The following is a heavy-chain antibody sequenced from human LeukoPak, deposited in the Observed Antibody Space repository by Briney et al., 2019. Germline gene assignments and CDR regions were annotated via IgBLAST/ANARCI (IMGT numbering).Heavy chain of an antibody. CDR2: LYSDGNT. V-gene: IGHV3-53*01. D-gene: IGHD1-14*01. CDR3: ARGVEPLAANTLAY. CDR1: GFTVITND. Sequence: GGILRLSCAASGFTVITNDMTWVRQAAGKGLGWVSVLYSDGNTKYADSVQGRFTISRDNSKNTLYTEMNSLSPDDTAVYYCARGVEPLAANTLAYWGQGTLVTVSS. J-gene: IGHJ4*02.